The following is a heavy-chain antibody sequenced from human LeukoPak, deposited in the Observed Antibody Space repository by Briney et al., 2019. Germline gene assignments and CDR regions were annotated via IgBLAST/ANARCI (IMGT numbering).Heavy chain of an antibody. Sequence: GGSLRLSCAASGFTVSSNYMSWVRQAPGKGLEWVSVIYSGGSTYYADSVKGRFTISRDNSKNTLYLQMNSLRAEDTAVYYCARVDSSGYLYYFDYWGQGTLVTVSS. D-gene: IGHD3-22*01. CDR3: ARVDSSGYLYYFDY. V-gene: IGHV3-66*02. J-gene: IGHJ4*02. CDR1: GFTVSSNY. CDR2: IYSGGST.